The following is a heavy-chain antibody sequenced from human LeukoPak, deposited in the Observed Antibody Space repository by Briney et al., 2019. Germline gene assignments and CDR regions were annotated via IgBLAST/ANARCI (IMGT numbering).Heavy chain of an antibody. Sequence: PSETLSLTCSVSGVSISSSNSYWGWIRQPPGKGLEWIGSIYYTGNTYYNASLKSQVSISMDTSKNQFSLRLTSVTAADTAVYFCARQTGSGLFILPGGQGTLVTVSS. CDR1: GVSISSSNSY. CDR2: IYYTGNT. D-gene: IGHD3/OR15-3a*01. CDR3: ARQTGSGLFILP. J-gene: IGHJ4*02. V-gene: IGHV4-39*01.